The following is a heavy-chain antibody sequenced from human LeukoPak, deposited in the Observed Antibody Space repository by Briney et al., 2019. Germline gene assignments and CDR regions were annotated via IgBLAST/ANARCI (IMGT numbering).Heavy chain of an antibody. Sequence: PGGSLRLSCAASGFTFSSYAMNWVRQAPGKGLEWVSTISGDGGDTHYADSVRGRFTISRANSKNTLFMQMNSLRAEDTAVYYCGKSGIRDWDYFEYWGQGTLVAASS. V-gene: IGHV3-23*01. CDR1: GFTFSSYA. CDR3: GKSGIRDWDYFEY. D-gene: IGHD3-9*01. CDR2: ISGDGGDT. J-gene: IGHJ4*02.